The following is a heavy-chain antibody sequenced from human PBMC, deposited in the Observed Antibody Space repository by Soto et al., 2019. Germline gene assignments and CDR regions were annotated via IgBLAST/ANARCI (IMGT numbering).Heavy chain of an antibody. V-gene: IGHV1-69*05. D-gene: IGHD4-17*01. CDR3: ARPPGYGVYRTDAFDI. CDR1: GGTFSSYA. Sequence: QVQLVQSGAEVKKPGSSVKVSCKASGGTFSSYAISWVRQAPGQGLEWMGGIIPIFGTANYAQKFQGRVTITSDESTSTAYMELSSVRSEDTAVYYCARPPGYGVYRTDAFDIWGQGTMVTVSS. CDR2: IIPIFGTA. J-gene: IGHJ3*02.